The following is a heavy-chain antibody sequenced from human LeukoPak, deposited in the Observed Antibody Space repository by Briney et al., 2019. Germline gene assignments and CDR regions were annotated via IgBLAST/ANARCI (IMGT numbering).Heavy chain of an antibody. D-gene: IGHD6-13*01. Sequence: GASVKVSCKAFDYTFSSYGISWVRQAPGHGLGWMGRITTYNGDTKYAQNVQGSVTMTTDTSTSTVYMELRSLRFDDTAVYYCARGGTWSFDSWGQGTLVTVSS. J-gene: IGHJ4*02. CDR3: ARGGTWSFDS. CDR1: DYTFSSYG. V-gene: IGHV1-18*01. CDR2: ITTYNGDT.